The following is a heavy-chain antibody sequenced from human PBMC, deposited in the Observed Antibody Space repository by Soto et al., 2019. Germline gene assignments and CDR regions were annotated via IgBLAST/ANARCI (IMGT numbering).Heavy chain of an antibody. Sequence: QVQLVESGGGVVQPGRSLRLSCTASGFIFSQYVMHWVRQAPGKGLEWVAIISYDATNQYYAHSVRGRFTISRDNPNNTVYLQMNRLSAEDTAVYYCAREGVGPYDFWSGYYVHWGQGTLVTVSS. CDR1: GFIFSQYV. CDR2: ISYDATNQ. D-gene: IGHD3-3*01. CDR3: AREGVGPYDFWSGYYVH. V-gene: IGHV3-30-3*01. J-gene: IGHJ4*02.